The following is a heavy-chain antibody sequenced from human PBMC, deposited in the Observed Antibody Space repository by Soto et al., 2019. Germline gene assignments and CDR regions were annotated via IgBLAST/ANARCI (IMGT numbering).Heavy chain of an antibody. D-gene: IGHD1-7*01. CDR2: ISDDGSNK. Sequence: QVQLVESGGGVVQPGRSLRLSCAASGYTFRSYARHRVRQARGKGLEWVAVISDDGSNKYYADSVKGRFTISRDNAKNALYLEMNSLRAEDTAVYYWARETTDAFDIWGQGTMVTVSS. V-gene: IGHV3-30-3*01. CDR3: ARETTDAFDI. CDR1: GYTFRSYA. J-gene: IGHJ3*02.